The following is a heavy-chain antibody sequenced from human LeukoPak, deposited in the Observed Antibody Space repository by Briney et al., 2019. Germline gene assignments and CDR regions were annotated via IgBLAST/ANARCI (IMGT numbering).Heavy chain of an antibody. J-gene: IGHJ4*02. D-gene: IGHD4-23*01. CDR1: GFTFSSYG. Sequence: GGSLRLPCAASGFTFSSYGMHWVRQAPGKGLEWVAVISYDGSNKYYADSVKGRFTISRDNSKNTLYLQMNSLRAEDTAVYYCAKKFDGGNSYDEIFDYWGQGTLVTVSS. CDR3: AKKFDGGNSYDEIFDY. V-gene: IGHV3-30*18. CDR2: ISYDGSNK.